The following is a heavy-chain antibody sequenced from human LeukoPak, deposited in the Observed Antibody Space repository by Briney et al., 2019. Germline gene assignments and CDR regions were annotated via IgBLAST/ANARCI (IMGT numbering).Heavy chain of an antibody. V-gene: IGHV1-18*01. CDR3: ARTVTTASYYLDY. J-gene: IGHJ4*02. D-gene: IGHD4-17*01. CDR1: GYTFTSYG. CDR2: ISAYNGNT. Sequence: EASVKVSCKASGYTFTSYGISWVRQAPGQGLEWMGWISAYNGNTSYPQKLQGRVTMTTDTSTSTAYMELRSLRSDDTAVYYCARTVTTASYYLDYWGQGTLVTASS.